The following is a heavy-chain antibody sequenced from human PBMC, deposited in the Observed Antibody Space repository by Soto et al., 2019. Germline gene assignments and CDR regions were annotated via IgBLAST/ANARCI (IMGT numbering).Heavy chain of an antibody. V-gene: IGHV1-18*04. CDR3: ARGPRSSGWYVDFDY. D-gene: IGHD6-19*01. Sequence: GASVKVSCKASGYTFTSYGISWVRQAPGQGLEWMGWISASNGNTNYAQKLQGRVTMTTDTSTSTAYMELRSLRSDDTAVYYCARGPRSSGWYVDFDYWGQGTLVTVSS. CDR2: ISASNGNT. J-gene: IGHJ4*02. CDR1: GYTFTSYG.